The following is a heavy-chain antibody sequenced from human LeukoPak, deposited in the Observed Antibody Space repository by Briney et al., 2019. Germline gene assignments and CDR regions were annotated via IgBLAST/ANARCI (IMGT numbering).Heavy chain of an antibody. CDR2: IFHSGST. J-gene: IGHJ4*02. CDR3: ARNAAYNLDY. Sequence: SETLSLTCGVSGGSISSGNWWSWVRQPPGKGLEWIGEIFHSGSTNFNPSLKSRFTISIYKSKNQFSLEVTSVTAADTAVYYCARNAAYNLDYWGQGILVTVSS. CDR1: GGSISSGNW. D-gene: IGHD1-14*01. V-gene: IGHV4-4*02.